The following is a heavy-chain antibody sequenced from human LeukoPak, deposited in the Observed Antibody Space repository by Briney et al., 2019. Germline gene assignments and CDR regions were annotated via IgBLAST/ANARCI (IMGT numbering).Heavy chain of an antibody. CDR3: AHRPTATSGPSFDY. Sequence: ESGPTLVNPTQTLTLTCTFSGFSISTNGVAVGWIRQPPGKALEWLALIYWDDDKRYSPSLKSRLTITKDTSKNQVVLTLANMDPVDTATYYCAHRPTATSGPSFDYWGQGTLVTVSS. D-gene: IGHD4-17*01. CDR2: IYWDDDK. V-gene: IGHV2-5*02. J-gene: IGHJ4*02. CDR1: GFSISTNGVA.